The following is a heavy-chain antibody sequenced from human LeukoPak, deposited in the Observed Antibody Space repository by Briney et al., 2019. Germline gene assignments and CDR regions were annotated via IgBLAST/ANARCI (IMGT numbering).Heavy chain of an antibody. CDR2: ISAYNGNT. CDR1: GYTFTSYA. CDR3: ARDRRITMVRGVINWFDP. Sequence: GASVKVSCKASGYTFTSYAISWVRQAPGQGLEWMGWISAYNGNTNYAPKLQGRVTMTTATSTSTAYMELRSLRSDDTAVYYCARDRRITMVRGVINWFDPWGQGTLVTVSS. J-gene: IGHJ5*02. V-gene: IGHV1-18*01. D-gene: IGHD3-10*01.